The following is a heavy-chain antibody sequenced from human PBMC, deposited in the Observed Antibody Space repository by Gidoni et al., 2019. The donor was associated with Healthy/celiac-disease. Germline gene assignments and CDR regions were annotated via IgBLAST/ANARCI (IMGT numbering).Heavy chain of an antibody. D-gene: IGHD6-6*01. J-gene: IGHJ4*01. CDR2: INPNIRCT. CDR3: ARESSIAARSPDY. V-gene: IGHV1-2*07. Sequence: QVQLVQSGAEVKKPGASVKVSCKAYGYIFTGYYMHWVRQAPGQGLEWMGLINPNIRCTNYAPKFQGRVTMTRDTSISTAYMELSRLRSADTAVYYCARESSIAARSPDYWCHGTLVTVSS. CDR1: GYIFTGYY.